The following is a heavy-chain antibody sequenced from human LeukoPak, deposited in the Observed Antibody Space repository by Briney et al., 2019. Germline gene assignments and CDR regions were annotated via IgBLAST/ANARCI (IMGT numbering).Heavy chain of an antibody. CDR2: INPYSGDT. J-gene: IGHJ4*02. V-gene: IGHV1-2*02. CDR3: ARGSVYDYLDLDY. Sequence: ASVKVSCKASGYTFTGYYMHWVRQAPGQGLGWMGWINPYSGDTNFAQKFQGRVTMTRDTSISTAYMALSRLRSDDTAVYYCARGSVYDYLDLDYWGRGTQVTVSS. D-gene: IGHD5/OR15-5a*01. CDR1: GYTFTGYY.